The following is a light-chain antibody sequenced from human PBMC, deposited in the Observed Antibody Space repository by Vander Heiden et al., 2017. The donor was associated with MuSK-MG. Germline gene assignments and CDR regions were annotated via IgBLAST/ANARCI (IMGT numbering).Light chain of an antibody. V-gene: IGKV3-11*01. CDR1: QSVNNY. J-gene: IGKJ2*01. CDR2: DTS. CDR3: QQRYKWRPKST. Sequence: EIVLTQFPATLSLSPGNRATLSCRTNQSVNNYLAGYQQRPGHSPRLIIYDTSKRAADIPARFSGSGSETDFTLTISSLEPEDFAVYYCQQRYKWRPKSTFGQGTRLEIK.